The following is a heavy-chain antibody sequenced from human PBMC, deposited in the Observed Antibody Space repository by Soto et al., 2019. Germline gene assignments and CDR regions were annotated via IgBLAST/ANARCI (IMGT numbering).Heavy chain of an antibody. J-gene: IGHJ4*02. CDR3: AKDRDFHATTIGY. CDR2: TLYDGFNT. V-gene: IGHV3-30*18. D-gene: IGHD1-1*01. Sequence: GGSLRLSCAASGFTFSSYAMHWVRQAPGKGLQWLAMTLYDGFNTYYADSVKGRFTISRDNSKNMLYLQMNSLRADDTAVYFCAKDRDFHATTIGYWGQGTLVTVSS. CDR1: GFTFSSYA.